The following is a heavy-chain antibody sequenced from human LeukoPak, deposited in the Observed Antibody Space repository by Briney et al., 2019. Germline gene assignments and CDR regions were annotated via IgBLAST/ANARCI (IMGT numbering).Heavy chain of an antibody. CDR3: ARDAQRGFDYSNSLRY. CDR1: GFIFSHYG. CDR2: IWSDGSNR. V-gene: IGHV3-33*01. Sequence: PGRSLRLSCAASGFIFSHYGMHWVRQAPGKGLEWVAVIWSDGSNRFYAGSVKGRFTISRDNAQNTVFLQMNSLRGGDTAVYYCARDAQRGFDYSNSLRYWGHGILVTVSS. J-gene: IGHJ4*01. D-gene: IGHD4-11*01.